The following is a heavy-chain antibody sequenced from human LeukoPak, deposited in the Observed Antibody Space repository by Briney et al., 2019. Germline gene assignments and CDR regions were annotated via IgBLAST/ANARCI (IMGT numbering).Heavy chain of an antibody. CDR2: IYHSGST. CDR3: ATDIAVAGMAFDI. D-gene: IGHD6-19*01. V-gene: IGHV4-30-2*01. CDR1: GGSISSGGYY. J-gene: IGHJ3*02. Sequence: SETLSLTCAVSGGSISSGGYYWSWIRQPPGKGLEWIGYIYHSGSTYYNPSLKSRVTISVDRSKNQFSLKLSSVTAADTAVYYCATDIAVAGMAFDIWGQGTMVTVSS.